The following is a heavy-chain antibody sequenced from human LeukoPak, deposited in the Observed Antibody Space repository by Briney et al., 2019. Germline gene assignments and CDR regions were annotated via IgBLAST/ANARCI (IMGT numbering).Heavy chain of an antibody. J-gene: IGHJ4*02. CDR2: IKQDGSEK. D-gene: IGHD3-10*01. CDR1: GFTFSSYW. Sequence: GGSLRLSCAASGFTFSSYWMRWVRQAPGKGLEWVANIKQDGSEKYYVDSVKGRFTISRDNAKNSLYLQMNSLRAEDTAVYYCARRAMVRGVYRAPFDYWGQGTLVTVSS. CDR3: ARRAMVRGVYRAPFDY. V-gene: IGHV3-7*03.